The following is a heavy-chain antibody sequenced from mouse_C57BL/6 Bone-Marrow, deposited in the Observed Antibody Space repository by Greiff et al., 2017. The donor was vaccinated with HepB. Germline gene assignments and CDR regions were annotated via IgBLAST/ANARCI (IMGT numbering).Heavy chain of an antibody. CDR1: GYAFSSYW. CDR2: IYPGDGDT. J-gene: IGHJ2*01. Sequence: VKLMESGAELVKPGASVKISCKASGYAFSSYWMNWVKQRPGKGLEWIGQIYPGDGDTNYNGKFKGKATLTADKSSSTAYMQLSSLTSEDSAVYFCARRGRSSGYVYWGQGTTLTVSS. CDR3: ARRGRSSGYVY. D-gene: IGHD3-2*02. V-gene: IGHV1-80*01.